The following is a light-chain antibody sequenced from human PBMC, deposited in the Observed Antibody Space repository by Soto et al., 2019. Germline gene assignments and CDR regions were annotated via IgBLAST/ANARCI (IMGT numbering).Light chain of an antibody. CDR3: QQLNSYPRT. J-gene: IGKJ3*01. CDR1: QGISSY. CDR2: AAS. Sequence: DIQLTQSPSFLSASVGDRVTITCRASQGISSYLAWYQQKPGKAPKPLIYAASTLQSGVPSRFSGIGSGTEFTLTISSLQPEDFATYYCQQLNSYPRTFGPGTKVDIK. V-gene: IGKV1-9*01.